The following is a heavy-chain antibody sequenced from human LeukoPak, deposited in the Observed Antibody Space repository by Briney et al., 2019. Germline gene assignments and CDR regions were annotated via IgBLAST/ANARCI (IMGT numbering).Heavy chain of an antibody. CDR3: ARDLATVVTNYYYGMDV. J-gene: IGHJ6*02. Sequence: SVKVSCKASGYTFTSYGISWVRQAPGQGLEWMGWINAYNCNTNYAQKLQGRVTMTTDTSPSTAYMELRSLRSDDTAVYYCARDLATVVTNYYYGMDVWGQGTTVTVSS. D-gene: IGHD4-17*01. V-gene: IGHV1-18*01. CDR2: INAYNCNT. CDR1: GYTFTSYG.